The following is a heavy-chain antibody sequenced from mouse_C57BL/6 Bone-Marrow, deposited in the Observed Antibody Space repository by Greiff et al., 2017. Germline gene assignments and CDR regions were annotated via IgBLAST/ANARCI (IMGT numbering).Heavy chain of an antibody. J-gene: IGHJ2*01. CDR3: ARIEGYTFGY. D-gene: IGHD2-2*01. CDR1: GYTFTSYW. V-gene: IGHV1-59*01. Sequence: QVQLQQPGAELVRPGTSVKLSCKASGYTFTSYWMHWVKQRPGQGLEWIGVIDPSDSYTNYNQKFKGKATLTVDTSSSTAYMQLSSLTSDDSAVYYCARIEGYTFGYWGQSTTLTVSS. CDR2: IDPSDSYT.